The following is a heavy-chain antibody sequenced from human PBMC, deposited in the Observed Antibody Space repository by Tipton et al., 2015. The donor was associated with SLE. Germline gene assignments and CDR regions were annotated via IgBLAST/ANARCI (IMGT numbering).Heavy chain of an antibody. J-gene: IGHJ4*02. CDR2: TYYRSKWYS. Sequence: GLVKPSQTLSLTCAISGDSVSTNSAAWTWIRQSPSRGLEWLGRTYYRSKWYSDYAVSVKSRITINPDTSKNQFSLQLTSVTAADTAVYYCASLAGTYSSYFRDYWGRGALVSVSS. CDR3: ASLAGTYSSYFRDY. V-gene: IGHV6-1*01. CDR1: GDSVSTNSAA. D-gene: IGHD1-26*01.